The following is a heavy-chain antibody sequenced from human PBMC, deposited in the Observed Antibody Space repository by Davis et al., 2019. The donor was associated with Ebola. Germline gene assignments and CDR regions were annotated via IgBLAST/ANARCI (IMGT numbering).Heavy chain of an antibody. Sequence: PGGSLRLSCALSGFTSSNYNMNWVRQTPGKGLEWVSHISDDSSSTYYADSVKGRFTISSDNAKNSLYLQLNTLRDEDTAVYFCVSAGWDHWGQGTLVTVSS. CDR2: ISDDSSST. J-gene: IGHJ4*02. D-gene: IGHD2-15*01. V-gene: IGHV3-48*02. CDR3: VSAGWDH. CDR1: GFTSSNYN.